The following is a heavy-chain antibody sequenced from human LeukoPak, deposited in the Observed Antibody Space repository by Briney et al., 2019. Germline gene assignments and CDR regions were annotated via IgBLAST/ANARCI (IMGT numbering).Heavy chain of an antibody. CDR3: VKSGGYGLIDY. CDR1: GGSISSGSYY. D-gene: IGHD6-19*01. J-gene: IGHJ4*02. Sequence: SETLSLTCTVSGGSISSGSYYWSWIRQPAGKGLEWIGRIYTSGSTNYNPSLKSRVTISVDTSKNQFSLRLSSVTAADTAMYYCVKSGGYGLIDYWGQGTLVTVSS. CDR2: IYTSGST. V-gene: IGHV4-61*02.